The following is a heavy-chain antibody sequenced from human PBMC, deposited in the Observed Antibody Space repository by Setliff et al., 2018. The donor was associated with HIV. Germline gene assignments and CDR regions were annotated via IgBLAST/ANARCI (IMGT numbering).Heavy chain of an antibody. CDR1: GYTSINYG. D-gene: IGHD2-21*01. Sequence: ASVKVSCKASGYTSINYGINWLRQAPGQGLEWVGWINPYNGNTKYGQKFQGTVTMTRDTTTSTAYLELRRLRSDDTAVYFCARGGPARVALLYWFDPWGQGTLVTVSS. V-gene: IGHV1-18*01. J-gene: IGHJ5*02. CDR3: ARGGPARVALLYWFDP. CDR2: INPYNGNT.